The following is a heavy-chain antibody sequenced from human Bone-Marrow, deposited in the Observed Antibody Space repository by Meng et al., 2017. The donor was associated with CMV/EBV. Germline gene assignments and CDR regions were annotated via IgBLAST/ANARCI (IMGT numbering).Heavy chain of an antibody. J-gene: IGHJ5*02. CDR3: ARAAEKYQLNWFDP. CDR2: ISGRSDAE. D-gene: IGHD2-2*01. V-gene: IGHV3-23*01. CDR1: GFTFDDYG. Sequence: LSLTCAASGFTFDDYGMSWVRQAPGRGLEWVSSISGRSDAEYYADSVKGRFTISRDNSKNSLYLQMNSLRAEDTAVYYCARAAEKYQLNWFDPWGQGTLVTVSS.